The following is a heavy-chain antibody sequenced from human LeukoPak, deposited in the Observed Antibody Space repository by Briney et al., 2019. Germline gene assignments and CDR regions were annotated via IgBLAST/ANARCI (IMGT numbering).Heavy chain of an antibody. D-gene: IGHD2-21*02. V-gene: IGHV3-30*18. CDR3: AKDLGDGDPQWRNYYGMDV. CDR1: GFTVSSNY. Sequence: QAGGSLRLSCAASGFTVSSNYMNWVRQAPGKGLEWAAVISYDGSEQFYADSVKGRFTISRDNAENTLFLQMSSLGAEDTAVYYCAKDLGDGDPQWRNYYGMDVWGQGTTVTVPS. CDR2: ISYDGSEQ. J-gene: IGHJ6*02.